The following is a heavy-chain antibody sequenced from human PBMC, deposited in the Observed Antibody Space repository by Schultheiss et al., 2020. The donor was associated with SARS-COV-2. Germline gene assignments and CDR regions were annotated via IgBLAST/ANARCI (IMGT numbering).Heavy chain of an antibody. CDR3: ARVPAVAAAATPYGMDV. CDR1: GYTFTGYY. Sequence: SVKVSCKASGYTFTGYYMHWVRQAPGQGLEWMGWINPILGIANYAQKFQGRVTITADKSTSTAYMELRSLRSDDTAVYYCARVPAVAAAATPYGMDVWGQGTTVTVSS. CDR2: INPILGIA. J-gene: IGHJ6*02. D-gene: IGHD6-13*01. V-gene: IGHV1-69*10.